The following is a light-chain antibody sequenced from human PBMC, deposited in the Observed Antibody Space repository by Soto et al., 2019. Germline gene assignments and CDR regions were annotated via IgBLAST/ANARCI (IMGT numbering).Light chain of an antibody. CDR2: LNSDGSH. CDR3: QTWGTGIHV. CDR1: SGHSSYA. V-gene: IGLV4-69*01. Sequence: QSVLTQSPSASASLGASVKLTCTLSSGHSSYAIAWHQQQPEKGPRYLMKLNSDGSHSKGDGIPDRFSGSSSGAERYLTISSLQSEDEADYYCQTWGTGIHVFGGGTQLDRPR. J-gene: IGLJ7*01.